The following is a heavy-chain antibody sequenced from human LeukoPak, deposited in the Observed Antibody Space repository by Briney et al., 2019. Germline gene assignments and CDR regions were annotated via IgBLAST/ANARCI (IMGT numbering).Heavy chain of an antibody. V-gene: IGHV6-1*01. CDR2: TYYRSKWYN. Sequence: SQTPSLTCAISGDSVSSNSAAWNWIRQSPSRGLEWLGRTYYRSKWYNDYAVSVKSRITINPDTSKNQFSLQLNSVTPENTAVYYCARDPGYSSGPDTFDYWGQGILVTVSS. D-gene: IGHD6-19*01. J-gene: IGHJ4*02. CDR3: ARDPGYSSGPDTFDY. CDR1: GDSVSSNSAA.